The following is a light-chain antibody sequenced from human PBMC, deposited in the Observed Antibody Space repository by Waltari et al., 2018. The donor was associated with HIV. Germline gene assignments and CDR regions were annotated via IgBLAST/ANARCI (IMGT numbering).Light chain of an antibody. CDR3: MQALQTPYN. J-gene: IGKJ2*01. CDR2: LGS. CDR1: QSLLHSDGNNH. V-gene: IGKV2-28*01. Sequence: DIVMTQSPVSLPVTPGEPASISCRSSQSLLHSDGNNHLDWYVRKTGQSPQLLIYLGSNRASGVPDRFSGSGSDTDCTLKISRVEAEDVGVYYCMQALQTPYNFGQGTKLQIK.